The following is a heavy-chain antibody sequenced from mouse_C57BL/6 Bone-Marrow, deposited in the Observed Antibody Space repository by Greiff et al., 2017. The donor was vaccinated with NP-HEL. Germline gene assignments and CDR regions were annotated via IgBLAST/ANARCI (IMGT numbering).Heavy chain of an antibody. CDR3: ARRGVTTVVATPYFDY. CDR2: INPNNGGT. V-gene: IGHV1-26*01. D-gene: IGHD1-1*01. CDR1: GYTFTDYY. J-gene: IGHJ2*01. Sequence: EVQLQQSGPELVKPGASVKISCKASGYTFTDYYMNWVKQSHGKSLEWIGDINPNNGGTSYNQKFKGKATLTVDKSSSTAYMELRSLTSEDSAVYYCARRGVTTVVATPYFDYWGQGTTLTVSS.